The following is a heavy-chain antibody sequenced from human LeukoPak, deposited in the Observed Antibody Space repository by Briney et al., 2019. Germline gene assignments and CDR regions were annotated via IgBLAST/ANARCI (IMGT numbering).Heavy chain of an antibody. CDR2: IKQDGSEK. Sequence: RGSLRLSCAASGFTFSSYWMSWVRQAPGKGLEWVANIKQDGSEKYYVDSVKGRFTISRDNAKNSLYLQMNSLRAEDTAVYYCARDDYGDYTDDAFDIWGQGTMVTVSS. CDR1: GFTFSSYW. CDR3: ARDDYGDYTDDAFDI. V-gene: IGHV3-7*01. J-gene: IGHJ3*02. D-gene: IGHD4-17*01.